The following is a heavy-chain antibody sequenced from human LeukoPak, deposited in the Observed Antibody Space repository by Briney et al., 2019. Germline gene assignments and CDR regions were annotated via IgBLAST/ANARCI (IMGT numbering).Heavy chain of an antibody. CDR1: GYTFTSYD. D-gene: IGHD2-2*01. CDR2: MNPNSGNT. J-gene: IGHJ5*02. V-gene: IGHV1-8*01. Sequence: VASVKVSCKASGYTFTSYDINWVRQATGQGLEWMGWMNPNSGNTGYAQKFQGRVTMTRNTSISTAYMELSSLRSEDTAVYYYARLRYCSSTSCYPNWFDPWGQGTLVTVSS. CDR3: ARLRYCSSTSCYPNWFDP.